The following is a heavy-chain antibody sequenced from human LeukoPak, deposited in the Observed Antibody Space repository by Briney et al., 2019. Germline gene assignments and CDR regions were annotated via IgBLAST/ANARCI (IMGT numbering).Heavy chain of an antibody. D-gene: IGHD3-22*01. V-gene: IGHV1-69*01. CDR1: GGTFSSYA. Sequence: SVKVSCKASGGTFSSYAISWVRQAPGQGLEWMGGIIPIFGTANYAQEFQGRVTITADESTSTAYMELSSLRSEDTAVYYCARGHDSSGYYGYFDYWGQGTLVTVSS. CDR2: IIPIFGTA. CDR3: ARGHDSSGYYGYFDY. J-gene: IGHJ4*02.